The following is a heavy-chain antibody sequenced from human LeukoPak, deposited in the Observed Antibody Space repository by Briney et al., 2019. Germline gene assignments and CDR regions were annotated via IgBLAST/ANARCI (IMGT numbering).Heavy chain of an antibody. V-gene: IGHV1-2*02. CDR1: GYTFTGYY. D-gene: IGHD2-2*02. Sequence: ASVKVSCKASGYTFTGYYMHWVRQAPGQGLEWMGWINPNSGGTNYAQKFQGRVTMTRDTSISTAYMELSRLRSDDTAVYFCARAGCSSTSCYTDALDIWGQGTMVTVSS. CDR3: ARAGCSSTSCYTDALDI. J-gene: IGHJ3*02. CDR2: INPNSGGT.